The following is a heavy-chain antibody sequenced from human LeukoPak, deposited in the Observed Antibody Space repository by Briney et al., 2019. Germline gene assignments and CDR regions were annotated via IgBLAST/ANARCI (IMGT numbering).Heavy chain of an antibody. CDR3: GKYSDYGDYLDWFDP. V-gene: IGHV3-30*18. D-gene: IGHD4-17*01. Sequence: PGGSLRLSCAASGFTFSSYGMHWVRQAPGKGLEWVAAISYHGTNKYYADSVKGRFTISRDNSKNTLYLQMNSLRAEDTAVYYCGKYSDYGDYLDWFDPWGQGTLVTVSS. CDR1: GFTFSSYG. J-gene: IGHJ5*02. CDR2: ISYHGTNK.